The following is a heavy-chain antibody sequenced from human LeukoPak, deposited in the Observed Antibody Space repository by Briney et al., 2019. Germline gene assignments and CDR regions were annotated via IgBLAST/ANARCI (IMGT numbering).Heavy chain of an antibody. Sequence: GGSLRLSCAASGLTVSSNYMSWVRQAPGKGLEWVSVIYSGGSTHYADSVKGRFTISRNNSKNTLYLQMNSLRAEDTAVYYCARDRAAYNFDYWGQGTLVTVSS. CDR2: IYSGGST. V-gene: IGHV3-66*01. CDR3: ARDRAAYNFDY. CDR1: GLTVSSNY. J-gene: IGHJ4*02. D-gene: IGHD2-15*01.